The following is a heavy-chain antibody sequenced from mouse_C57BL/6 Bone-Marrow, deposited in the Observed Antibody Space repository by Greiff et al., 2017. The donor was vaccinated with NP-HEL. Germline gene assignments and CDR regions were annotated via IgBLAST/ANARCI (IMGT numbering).Heavy chain of an antibody. CDR3: ASLIYYYGSSPWFAY. CDR2: IWTGGGT. V-gene: IGHV2-9-1*01. CDR1: GFSLTSYA. D-gene: IGHD1-1*01. J-gene: IGHJ3*01. Sequence: VQRVESGPGLVAPSQSLSITCTVSGFSLTSYAISWVRQPPGKGLEWLGVIWTGGGTNYNSALKSRLSISKDNSKSQVFLKMNSLQTDDTARYYCASLIYYYGSSPWFAYWGQGTLVTVSA.